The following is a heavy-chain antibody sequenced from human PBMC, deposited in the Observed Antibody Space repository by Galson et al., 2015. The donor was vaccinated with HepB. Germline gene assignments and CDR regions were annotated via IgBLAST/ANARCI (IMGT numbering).Heavy chain of an antibody. Sequence: SVKVSCKASGYTFSRFSISWLRQAPGQGLEWMGWISGYDVNVRYAQKFQGRLTMTTDTSTSTVHLDLRSLRSDDSAVYYCARVGLATIGGPTVDYWGQGTLVTVSS. V-gene: IGHV1-18*01. J-gene: IGHJ4*02. CDR3: ARVGLATIGGPTVDY. D-gene: IGHD5-24*01. CDR1: GYTFSRFS. CDR2: ISGYDVNV.